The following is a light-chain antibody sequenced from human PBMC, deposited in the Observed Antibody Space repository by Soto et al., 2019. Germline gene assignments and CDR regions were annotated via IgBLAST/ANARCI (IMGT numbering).Light chain of an antibody. Sequence: QTVVTQAPSLSVSPGGTVTLTCGSSTGAVTSGPYPYWFQQKPGQDPRTMLYDTSNKHSWTPARFSGSLLGGKAALTLLGAQAEDEDEYYCLLSYSGAGVFGGGTKVTVL. V-gene: IGLV7-46*02. CDR2: DTS. CDR1: TGAVTSGPY. CDR3: LLSYSGAGV. J-gene: IGLJ3*02.